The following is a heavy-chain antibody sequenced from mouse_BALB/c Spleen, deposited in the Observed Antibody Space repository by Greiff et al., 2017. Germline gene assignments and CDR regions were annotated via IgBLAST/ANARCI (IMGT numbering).Heavy chain of an antibody. CDR2: IYPGSGST. V-gene: IGHV1S22*01. CDR1: GYTFTSYW. D-gene: IGHD2-1*01. CDR3: AREDGNYAFAY. J-gene: IGHJ3*01. Sequence: LKQPGSELVRPGASVKLSCKASGYTFTSYWMHWVKQRPGQGLEWIGNIYPGSGSTNYDEKFKSKATLTVDNSSSTAYMELRSLTSEDSAVYYCAREDGNYAFAYWGQGTLVTVSA.